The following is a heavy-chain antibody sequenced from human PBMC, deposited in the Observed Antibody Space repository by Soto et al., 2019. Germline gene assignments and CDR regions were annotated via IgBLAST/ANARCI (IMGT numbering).Heavy chain of an antibody. Sequence: QVHLVQSGAEVKKPGASVKVSCKGSGYGFTTYGITWVRQAPGQGLEWMAWISAHNGNTDYAQNLQGRVTVTRDTSTSTAYMELRSLRSADTAVYYCARGRDGDYWGQGALVTVSS. V-gene: IGHV1-18*01. CDR3: ARGRDGDY. J-gene: IGHJ4*02. CDR1: GYGFTTYG. D-gene: IGHD6-6*01. CDR2: ISAHNGNT.